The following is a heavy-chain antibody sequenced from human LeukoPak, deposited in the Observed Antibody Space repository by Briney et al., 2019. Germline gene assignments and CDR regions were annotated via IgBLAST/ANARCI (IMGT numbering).Heavy chain of an antibody. V-gene: IGHV4-59*01. CDR3: ARGLASAGMGL. CDR1: GGSISPYY. Sequence: SETLSLTCTVSGGSISPYYWSWIRQPPGKGLEWIGWIYYSGTTAYNPSLRSRVTISVDTSKNQFSLNVNSVTAADTAVYYCARGLASAGMGLWGQGTLVTVSS. J-gene: IGHJ4*02. CDR2: IYYSGTT. D-gene: IGHD6-13*01.